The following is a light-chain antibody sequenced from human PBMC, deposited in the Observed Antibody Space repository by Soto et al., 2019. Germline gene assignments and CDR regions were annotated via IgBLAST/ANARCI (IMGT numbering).Light chain of an antibody. J-gene: IGKJ1*01. Sequence: QMPPSLSSLSASVGDRIPITCRASRGIGSDLRLDKPKRGKAHTLLIYAAYNLQSGVPSRFRGSRSGKEFTITVRSLQTEVLENYYCIKDHDDSWKVGQGTKVDIK. V-gene: IGKV1-6*01. CDR2: AAY. CDR3: IKDHDDSWK. CDR1: RGIGSD.